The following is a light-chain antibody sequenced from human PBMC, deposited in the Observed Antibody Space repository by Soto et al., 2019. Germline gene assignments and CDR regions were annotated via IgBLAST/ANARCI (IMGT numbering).Light chain of an antibody. CDR2: DVS. J-gene: IGKJ1*01. Sequence: DIQMTQSPSTLSASVGDRVTFTCRASQSISTWLAWYQQKPGKAPKLLISDVSSFKSGVPSRCSGSGSRTEFTLTISGLHPDDDATYYCQQYNSFWTFGQGTKVDIK. CDR3: QQYNSFWT. V-gene: IGKV1-5*01. CDR1: QSISTW.